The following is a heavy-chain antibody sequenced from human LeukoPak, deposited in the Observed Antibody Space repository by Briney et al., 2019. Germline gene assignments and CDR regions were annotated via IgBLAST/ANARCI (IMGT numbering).Heavy chain of an antibody. V-gene: IGHV3-48*03. D-gene: IGHD6-19*01. Sequence: GGSLRLSCAASGFTFSSYEMNWVRQAPGKGLEGVSYISSSGSTIYYADSVKGRFTISRDNAKNSLYLQMNSLRAEDTAVYYCARVGGNEQQWLVGYYYYGMDVWGKGTTVTVSS. J-gene: IGHJ6*04. CDR1: GFTFSSYE. CDR2: ISSSGSTI. CDR3: ARVGGNEQQWLVGYYYYGMDV.